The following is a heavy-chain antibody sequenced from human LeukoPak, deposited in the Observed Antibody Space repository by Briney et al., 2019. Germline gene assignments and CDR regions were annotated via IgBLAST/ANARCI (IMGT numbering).Heavy chain of an antibody. CDR1: GDSISSRSYY. CDR2: IYYSGST. J-gene: IGHJ6*03. D-gene: IGHD6-19*01. CDR3: AGAVAGPVYYYYMDV. Sequence: SETLSLTCTVSGDSISSRSYYWGWIRQPPGKGLEWIGSIYYSGSTNYNPSLKSRVTISVDTSKNQFSLKLSSVTAADTAVYYCAGAVAGPVYYYYMDVWGKGTTVTISS. V-gene: IGHV4-39*07.